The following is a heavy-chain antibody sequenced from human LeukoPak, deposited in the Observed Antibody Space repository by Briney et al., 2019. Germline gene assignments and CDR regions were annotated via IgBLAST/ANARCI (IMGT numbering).Heavy chain of an antibody. CDR3: AKGVYNILTGYVYHGMDV. J-gene: IGHJ6*02. V-gene: IGHV3-48*01. D-gene: IGHD3-9*01. Sequence: GGSLRLSCAASGFTFSIYRMNWVRQAPGKGLKWVSYISSSGSTIYYADSVKGRFTISRDNSKNTLDLQMNSLRAEDTAVYYCAKGVYNILTGYVYHGMDVWGQGTTVTVSS. CDR1: GFTFSIYR. CDR2: ISSSGSTI.